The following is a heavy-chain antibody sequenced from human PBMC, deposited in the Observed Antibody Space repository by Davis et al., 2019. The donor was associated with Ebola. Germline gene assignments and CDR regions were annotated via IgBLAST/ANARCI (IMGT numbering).Heavy chain of an antibody. V-gene: IGHV3-74*01. CDR2: INSDGSST. CDR1: GFTFSSYP. D-gene: IGHD3-22*01. J-gene: IGHJ3*02. Sequence: HTGGSLRLSCAASGFTFSSYPMHWVRQDAGKGLVWVSSINSDGSSTNYVDSVKGRFTISRDNARNTLYLQMNSLRAEDTAVYYCARTYYYDDSGYRNAFDIWGQGTMVTISS. CDR3: ARTYYYDDSGYRNAFDI.